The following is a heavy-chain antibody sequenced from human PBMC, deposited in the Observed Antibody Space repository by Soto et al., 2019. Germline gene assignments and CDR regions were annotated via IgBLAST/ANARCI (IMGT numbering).Heavy chain of an antibody. Sequence: QVQLVESGGGVVQPGRSLRLSCAASGFPFSDYGIHWVRQAPGKGLEWVAVISSDGSNEYYADSVKGRFTISRDNSKNTVSLQMNSLTTEDSASYYSAKQISPYCSRVTCYDLYFYYAMDVWGQGTTVTVSS. V-gene: IGHV3-30*18. CDR2: ISSDGSNE. D-gene: IGHD2-2*01. CDR1: GFPFSDYG. J-gene: IGHJ6*02. CDR3: AKQISPYCSRVTCYDLYFYYAMDV.